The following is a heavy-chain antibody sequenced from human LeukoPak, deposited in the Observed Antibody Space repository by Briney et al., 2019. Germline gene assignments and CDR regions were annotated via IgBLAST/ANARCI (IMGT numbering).Heavy chain of an antibody. Sequence: TGGSLRLSCAASGFTFSNAWMNWVRQAPGKGLEWVGRIKSKTEGGTIDYAAPVKGRFTISRDDSKNTVYLQMNSLKTEDKAVYYCTTGQVGATLGYYWGRGTLVTVSS. CDR2: IKSKTEGGTI. J-gene: IGHJ4*02. CDR3: TTGQVGATLGYY. V-gene: IGHV3-15*01. CDR1: GFTFSNAW. D-gene: IGHD1-26*01.